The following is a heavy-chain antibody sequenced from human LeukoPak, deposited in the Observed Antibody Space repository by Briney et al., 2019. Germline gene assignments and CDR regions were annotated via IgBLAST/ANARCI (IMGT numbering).Heavy chain of an antibody. J-gene: IGHJ4*01. V-gene: IGHV3-66*04. CDR3: ARQGFDSGFDY. D-gene: IGHD2-21*01. CDR1: GFSFRRYY. Sequence: PGGSLRLSCAASGFSFRRYYMSWVRQAPGKGLQWVSVLFSGGDTYYADSVKDRFSISRDSSRETLFLQINSLRADDTAVYYCARQGFDSGFDYWGHGTMVTVSS. CDR2: LFSGGDT.